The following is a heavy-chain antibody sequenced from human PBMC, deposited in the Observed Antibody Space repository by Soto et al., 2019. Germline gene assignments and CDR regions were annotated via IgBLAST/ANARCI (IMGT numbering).Heavy chain of an antibody. CDR3: EGSWT. CDR2: ISGSSDRT. J-gene: IGHJ3*01. V-gene: IGHV3-23*01. Sequence: EVQVLESGGDLVQPGGSLRLSCAASGFTIRNYAMSWVRQVPGKALEWVSGISGSSDRTYYAGFVKGRFTISKDTSSNTLHLEMNILRVEDTAVYHCEGSWTWGPGIMVTVSS. D-gene: IGHD5-12*01. CDR1: GFTIRNYA.